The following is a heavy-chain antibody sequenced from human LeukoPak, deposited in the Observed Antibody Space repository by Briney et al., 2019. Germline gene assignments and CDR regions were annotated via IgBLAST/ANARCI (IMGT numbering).Heavy chain of an antibody. Sequence: GGSLRLSCAASGFTFSSYSMNWVRQAPGKGLEWVSSIGSSSSYIYYADSVKGRFTISRDNAKNSLYLQMNSLRAEDTAVYYCAKDTIWQQVAEFFYYWGQGTLVTVSS. D-gene: IGHD6-13*01. CDR1: GFTFSSYS. CDR2: IGSSSSYI. J-gene: IGHJ4*02. CDR3: AKDTIWQQVAEFFYY. V-gene: IGHV3-21*01.